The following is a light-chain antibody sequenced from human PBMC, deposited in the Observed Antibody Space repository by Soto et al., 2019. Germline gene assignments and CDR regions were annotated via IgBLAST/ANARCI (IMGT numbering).Light chain of an antibody. Sequence: QPASVSGSPGQSITISCTGSSSDVGLYNYVSWYQQHPGKAPKLMIYDVNDRPSGVSDRFSGSKSGNTASLTISGLQADDEADYFCSSYTSDTTHVVFGGGTKVTVL. CDR1: SSDVGLYNY. CDR3: SSYTSDTTHVV. V-gene: IGLV2-14*03. CDR2: DVN. J-gene: IGLJ2*01.